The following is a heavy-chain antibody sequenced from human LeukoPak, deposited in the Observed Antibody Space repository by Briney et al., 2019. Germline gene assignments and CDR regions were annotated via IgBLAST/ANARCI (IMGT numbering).Heavy chain of an antibody. CDR2: ISSSSSYI. CDR3: ASLVSSGEMDV. V-gene: IGHV3-21*01. D-gene: IGHD3-3*01. J-gene: IGHJ6*02. Sequence: GGALRLSCAASGFTFSSYSMNWVRQAPGKGLEWVSSISSSSSYIYYADSVKGRFTISRDNAKNSLYLQMNSLRAEDTAVYYCASLVSSGEMDVWGQGTTVTVSS. CDR1: GFTFSSYS.